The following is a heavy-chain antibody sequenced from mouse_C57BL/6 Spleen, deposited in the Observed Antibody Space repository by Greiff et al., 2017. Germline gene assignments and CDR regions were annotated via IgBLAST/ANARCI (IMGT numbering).Heavy chain of an antibody. V-gene: IGHV5-17*01. CDR2: ISSGSSTI. CDR1: GFTFSDYG. CDR3: ARDTADSFDY. Sequence: EVQLQESGGGLVKPGGSLKLSCAASGFTFSDYGMHWVRQAPEKGLEWVAYISSGSSTIYYADTVKGRFTISRDNAKNTLFLQMTSLRSEDTAMYYCARDTADSFDYWGQGTTLTVSS. J-gene: IGHJ2*01.